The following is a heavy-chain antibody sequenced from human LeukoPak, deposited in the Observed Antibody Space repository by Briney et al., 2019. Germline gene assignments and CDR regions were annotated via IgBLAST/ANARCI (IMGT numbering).Heavy chain of an antibody. V-gene: IGHV3-23*01. D-gene: IGHD2-2*01. CDR1: GFAFRSYA. Sequence: GGSLRLSCAASGFAFRSYAMSWVRQAPGKGLEWVSAVSGSGDTTYYADSVKGRFTISRDNSKTTVSLQMNNLRPEDTAAYYCAKVGARGCSSSTCFIYWGQGTLVTVSS. J-gene: IGHJ4*02. CDR2: VSGSGDTT. CDR3: AKVGARGCSSSTCFIY.